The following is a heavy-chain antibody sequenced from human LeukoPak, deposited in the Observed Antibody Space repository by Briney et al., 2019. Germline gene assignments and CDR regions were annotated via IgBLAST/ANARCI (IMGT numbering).Heavy chain of an antibody. CDR2: INHSGST. V-gene: IGHV4-34*01. J-gene: IGHJ5*02. D-gene: IGHD5-18*01. Sequence: PSETLSLTCAVYGGSFSGYYWSWIRQPPGKGLEWIGEINHSGSTNYNPSLKSRVTISVDTSKNQFSLKLSSVTAADTAVYYCARVKGGGYSYGRNWFDPWGQGTLVTVSS. CDR1: GGSFSGYY. CDR3: ARVKGGGYSYGRNWFDP.